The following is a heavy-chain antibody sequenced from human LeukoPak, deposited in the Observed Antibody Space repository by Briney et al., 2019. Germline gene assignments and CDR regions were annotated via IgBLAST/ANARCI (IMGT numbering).Heavy chain of an antibody. V-gene: IGHV3-30*18. Sequence: GGSLRLSCAVSGFTFSSYAVHWVRQAPGKGLEWVAVISYDGSNKYYADSVKGRFTISRDNSKNTLYLQMNSLRAEDTALYYCAKGSWEYCSGGSCYPDYWGQGTLVTVSS. CDR1: GFTFSSYA. CDR3: AKGSWEYCSGGSCYPDY. J-gene: IGHJ4*02. D-gene: IGHD2-15*01. CDR2: ISYDGSNK.